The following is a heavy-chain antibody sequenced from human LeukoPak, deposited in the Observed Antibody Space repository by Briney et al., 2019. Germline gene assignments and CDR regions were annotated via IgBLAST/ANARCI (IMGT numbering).Heavy chain of an antibody. Sequence: SVKVSCKASGGTFSSYAISWVRQAPGQGLEWMGGIIPIFGTANYAQKFQGRVTITADESTSTAYMELSSLRSEDTAVYYCARAGRDGYPTYYYYYGMDVWGQGTTVTVSS. D-gene: IGHD5-24*01. CDR2: IIPIFGTA. CDR3: ARAGRDGYPTYYYYYGMDV. V-gene: IGHV1-69*13. J-gene: IGHJ6*02. CDR1: GGTFSSYA.